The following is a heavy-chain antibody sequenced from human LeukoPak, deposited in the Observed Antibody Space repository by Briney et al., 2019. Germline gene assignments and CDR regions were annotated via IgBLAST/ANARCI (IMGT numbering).Heavy chain of an antibody. J-gene: IGHJ4*02. CDR2: IKSKTDGGTT. V-gene: IGHV3-15*01. D-gene: IGHD3-22*01. CDR1: GFTFTNAW. CDR3: ARGLNEADYYDSSGYYYGSSV. Sequence: PGGSLRLSCAASGFTFTNAWMSWVRQAPGKGLEWIGRIKSKTDGGTTDYTAPVKGRFTISRDDSKNTLYLQMNSLRAEDTAVYYSARGLNEADYYDSSGYYYGSSVWGQGTLVTVSS.